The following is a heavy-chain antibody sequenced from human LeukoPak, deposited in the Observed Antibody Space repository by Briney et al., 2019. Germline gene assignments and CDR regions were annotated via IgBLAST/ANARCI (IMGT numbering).Heavy chain of an antibody. CDR1: GFTFSSYG. CDR3: ARVPTMITFGGVIGR. V-gene: IGHV3-30*03. J-gene: IGHJ4*02. D-gene: IGHD3-16*02. Sequence: GGSLRLSCAASGFTFSSYGMHWVRQAPGKGLEWVAVISYDGNNKYYADSVKGRFTISRDNSKNTLYLQMNSLRAEDTAVYYCARVPTMITFGGVIGRWGQGTLVTVSS. CDR2: ISYDGNNK.